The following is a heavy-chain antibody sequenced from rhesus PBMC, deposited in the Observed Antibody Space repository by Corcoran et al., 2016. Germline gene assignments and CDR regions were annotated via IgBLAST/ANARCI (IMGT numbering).Heavy chain of an antibody. CDR1: GGSFSSYW. D-gene: IGHD6-31*01. CDR2: INGNMVST. V-gene: IGHV4-80*01. CDR3: AREEGPYSSGWYPLDY. Sequence: QVQLQESGPGLVKPSETLSLTCAVSGGSFSSYWWSWISQPPGKGPEWIGEINGNMVSTNNNPSLKSRVSIAKDASKNQCSLKWSSGTAADTAVYDGAREEGPYSSGWYPLDYWGQGVLVTVSS. J-gene: IGHJ4*01.